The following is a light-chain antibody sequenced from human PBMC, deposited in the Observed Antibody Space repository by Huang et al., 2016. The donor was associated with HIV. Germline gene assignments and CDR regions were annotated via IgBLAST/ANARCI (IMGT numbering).Light chain of an antibody. CDR1: QSVGNS. J-gene: IGKJ1*01. CDR3: QQSYISPWT. V-gene: IGKV1-39*01. CDR2: AS. Sequence: DIQMTQSPSSLSASVGDRVTITCRTSQSVGNSLNWYQQKPGKAPELLIYASSLQAWVSSRFSGSGSGTDFTLIISSLQPEDFATYYSQQSYISPWTFGQGTKVDLK.